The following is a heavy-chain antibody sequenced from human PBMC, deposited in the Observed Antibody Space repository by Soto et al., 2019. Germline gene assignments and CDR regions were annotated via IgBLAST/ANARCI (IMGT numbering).Heavy chain of an antibody. V-gene: IGHV4-39*01. Sequence: SETLSLTCTVSGGSISSSSYYWGWIRQPPGKGLEWIGSIYYSGSTYYNPSLKSRVTISVDTSKNQFSLKLSSVTAADTAVYYCARHRDPTVRWFDPWGQGTLVTVSS. CDR3: ARHRDPTVRWFDP. J-gene: IGHJ5*02. D-gene: IGHD4-4*01. CDR1: GGSISSSSYY. CDR2: IYYSGST.